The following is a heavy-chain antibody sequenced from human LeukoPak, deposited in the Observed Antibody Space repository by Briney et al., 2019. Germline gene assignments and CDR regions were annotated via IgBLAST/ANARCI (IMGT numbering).Heavy chain of an antibody. Sequence: GGSLRLSCAASGFTFSNAWMSWVRQAPGKGLEWVGRIESKTDGGTTDYAAPVKGRFTISRDDSKNTLYLRMNSLKTEDTAVYYCTTDLMVKDSSSSYWGQGTLVTVSS. CDR2: IESKTDGGTT. V-gene: IGHV3-15*04. J-gene: IGHJ4*02. CDR1: GFTFSNAW. CDR3: TTDLMVKDSSSSY. D-gene: IGHD6-6*01.